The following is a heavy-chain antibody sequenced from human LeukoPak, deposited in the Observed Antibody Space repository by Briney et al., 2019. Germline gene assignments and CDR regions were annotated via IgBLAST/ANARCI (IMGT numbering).Heavy chain of an antibody. V-gene: IGHV4-34*01. CDR1: GGSFSGYY. CDR2: INHSGST. Sequence: SETLSLTCAVYGGSFSGYYWSWIRQPPGKGLEWIGEINHSGSTNYNPSLKSRVTISVDTSENQFSLKLSSVTAADTAVYYCARTYYDYVWGSYRPNWFDPWGQGTLVTVSS. D-gene: IGHD3-16*02. CDR3: ARTYYDYVWGSYRPNWFDP. J-gene: IGHJ5*02.